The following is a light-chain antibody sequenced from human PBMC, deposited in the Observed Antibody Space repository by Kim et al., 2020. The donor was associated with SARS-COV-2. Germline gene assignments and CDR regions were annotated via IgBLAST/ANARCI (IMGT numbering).Light chain of an antibody. Sequence: ASVGDRVTITCQASQDIANSLAWYQQKPGKVPKVLIYAASTLQSGVPSRFSGSGSGTEFTLTIGSLQTEDVATYYCQKYNIAPWTFGPGTKVDIK. CDR3: QKYNIAPWT. J-gene: IGKJ1*01. CDR1: QDIANS. CDR2: AAS. V-gene: IGKV1-27*01.